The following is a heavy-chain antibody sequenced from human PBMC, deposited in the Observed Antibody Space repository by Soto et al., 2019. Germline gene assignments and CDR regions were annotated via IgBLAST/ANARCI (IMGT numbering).Heavy chain of an antibody. CDR3: AKDRPSIAVAGPTPWLWYFQH. J-gene: IGHJ1*01. Sequence: PGGSLRLSCAASGFTFSSYAMSWVRQAPGKGLEWVSAISGSGGSTYYADSVKGRFTISRDNSKNTLYLQMNSLRAEDTAVYYCAKDRPSIAVAGPTPWLWYFQHWGQGTLVTVSS. D-gene: IGHD6-19*01. CDR2: ISGSGGST. V-gene: IGHV3-23*01. CDR1: GFTFSSYA.